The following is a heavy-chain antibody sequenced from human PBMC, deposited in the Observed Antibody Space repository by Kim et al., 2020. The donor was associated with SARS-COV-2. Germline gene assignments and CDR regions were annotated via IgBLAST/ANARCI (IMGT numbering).Heavy chain of an antibody. J-gene: IGHJ4*02. CDR1: GFSISSYW. Sequence: GGSLRLSCAASGFSISSYWMSWVRQAPGKGLEWVANIKQDGSEKNYVDSMKGRFTISRDKAKNSVYLQMNSLRAEDTAVYYCAGGGGWLIDYWGQGTLVTVSS. V-gene: IGHV3-7*04. D-gene: IGHD6-19*01. CDR2: IKQDGSEK. CDR3: AGGGGWLIDY.